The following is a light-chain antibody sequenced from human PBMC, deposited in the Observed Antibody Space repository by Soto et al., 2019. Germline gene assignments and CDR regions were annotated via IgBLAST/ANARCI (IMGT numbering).Light chain of an antibody. Sequence: DIQMTQSPSTLSGSVGDRVTITCRASQSISSFLHWYQQNPGKAPKLLIYGASTLQSGVPSRFSGSGSGTDFTLTISSLQPEDFATYYCQQLNKYPSTFGGGTKVDI. CDR3: QQLNKYPST. V-gene: IGKV1-9*01. J-gene: IGKJ4*01. CDR1: QSISSF. CDR2: GAS.